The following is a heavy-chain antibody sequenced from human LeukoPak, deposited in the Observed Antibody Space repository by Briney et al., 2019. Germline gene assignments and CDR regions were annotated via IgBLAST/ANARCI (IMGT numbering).Heavy chain of an antibody. Sequence: SETLSLTCAVYGGSFSGYYWSWIRQPPGKGLEWIGEINHSGSTKYNPSLKSRVTISVDTSKNQFSLKLSSVTAADTAVYYCARGVPMVRGVISGAIRRAVGIWGQGTVVTVSS. CDR2: INHSGST. D-gene: IGHD3-10*01. V-gene: IGHV4-34*01. CDR1: GGSFSGYY. J-gene: IGHJ3*02. CDR3: ARGVPMVRGVISGAIRRAVGI.